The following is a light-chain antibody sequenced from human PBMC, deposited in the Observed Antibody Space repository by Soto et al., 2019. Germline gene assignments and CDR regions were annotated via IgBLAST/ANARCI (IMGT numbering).Light chain of an antibody. CDR2: RAS. V-gene: IGKV3-15*01. J-gene: IGKJ1*01. CDR1: QSLNTN. CDR3: HQYNTWPPWT. Sequence: EIVFAQSPAPPSLSPGERVTLSCRASQSLNTNLAWYQQKPGQAPRLLIYRASTRATGVPARFSGSGSGTEFTLTISSLQSEDFAVYYCHQYNTWPPWTFGPGTKVDIK.